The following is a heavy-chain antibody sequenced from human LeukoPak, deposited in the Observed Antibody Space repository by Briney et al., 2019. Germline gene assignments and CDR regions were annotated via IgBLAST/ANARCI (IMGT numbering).Heavy chain of an antibody. V-gene: IGHV4-61*02. J-gene: IGHJ4*02. Sequence: SETLSLTCTVSGGSISSGSYYWSWIRQPAGKGLEWIGRIYTSGSTNYNPSLKSRVTISVDTSKNQFSLKLSSVTAADTAEYYCARHYDSSGYYYLNYWGQGTLVTVSS. CDR3: ARHYDSSGYYYLNY. D-gene: IGHD3-22*01. CDR1: GGSISSGSYY. CDR2: IYTSGST.